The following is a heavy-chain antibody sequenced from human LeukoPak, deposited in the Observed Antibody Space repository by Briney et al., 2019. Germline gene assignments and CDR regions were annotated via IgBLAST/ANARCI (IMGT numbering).Heavy chain of an antibody. D-gene: IGHD6-19*01. V-gene: IGHV3-33*01. J-gene: IGHJ4*02. CDR3: ARDIGIAVAGADY. CDR2: IWYDGSNK. Sequence: GRSLRLSCAASGFTFSSYGMHWVRQAPGKGLEWVAVIWYDGSNKYYADSVKGRFTISRDNSKNTLYLQMNSLRAEDTAVYYCARDIGIAVAGADYWGQGTLVTVSS. CDR1: GFTFSSYG.